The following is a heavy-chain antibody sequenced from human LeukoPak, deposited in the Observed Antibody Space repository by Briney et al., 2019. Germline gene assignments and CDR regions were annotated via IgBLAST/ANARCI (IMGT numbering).Heavy chain of an antibody. Sequence: PGGSLRLSCVASGLTYSSSWMTWARQAPGKGLEWVATIKDDGSDKYYVDSVKGRFSISRDNAKSSLYLQMNSLRLKDTAMYYCADLGYSDWGQGTLVTVSS. D-gene: IGHD5-18*01. CDR1: GLTYSSSW. V-gene: IGHV3-7*01. J-gene: IGHJ4*02. CDR3: ADLGYSD. CDR2: IKDDGSDK.